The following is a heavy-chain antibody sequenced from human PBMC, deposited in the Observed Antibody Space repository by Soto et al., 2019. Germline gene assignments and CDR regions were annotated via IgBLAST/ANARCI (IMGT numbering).Heavy chain of an antibody. CDR3: ARLGVDGYNPDAFDI. CDR2: INPSGGST. V-gene: IGHV1-46*01. D-gene: IGHD5-12*01. CDR1: GYTFTSYY. J-gene: IGHJ3*02. Sequence: ASVKVSCKASGYTFTSYYMHWVRQAPGQGLEWMGIINPSGGSTSYAQKFQGRVTMTRDTSTSTVYMELSSLRSEDTAVYYCARLGVDGYNPDAFDIWGQGTMVTVSS.